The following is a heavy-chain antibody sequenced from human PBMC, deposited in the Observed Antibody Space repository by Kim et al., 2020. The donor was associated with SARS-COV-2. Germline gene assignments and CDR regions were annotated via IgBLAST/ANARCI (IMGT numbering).Heavy chain of an antibody. CDR3: ARSAAGSFDY. Sequence: TIYYADAVKGRFTIPRDNAKNSLYVRMNSLRDEDTAVYYWARSAAGSFDYWGQGSLVTVSP. D-gene: IGHD6-13*01. CDR2: TI. J-gene: IGHJ4*02. V-gene: IGHV3-48*02.